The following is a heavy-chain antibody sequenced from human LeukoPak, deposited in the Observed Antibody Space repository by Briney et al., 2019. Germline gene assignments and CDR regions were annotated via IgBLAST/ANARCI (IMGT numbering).Heavy chain of an antibody. CDR2: ISGSGGST. CDR3: AIGTRGYSYGSYYFDY. Sequence: GGSLRLSCAASGFTFSSYAMSWVRQAPGKGLEWVSAISGSGGSTYYADSVKGRFTISRDNSKNTLYLQMNSLRAEDTAVYYCAIGTRGYSYGSYYFDYWGQGTLVTVSS. CDR1: GFTFSSYA. J-gene: IGHJ4*02. V-gene: IGHV3-23*01. D-gene: IGHD5-18*01.